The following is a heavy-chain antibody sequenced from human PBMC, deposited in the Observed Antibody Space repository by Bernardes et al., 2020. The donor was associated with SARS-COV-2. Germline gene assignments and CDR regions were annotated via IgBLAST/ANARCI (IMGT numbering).Heavy chain of an antibody. CDR3: ARHTTPTRYTSGWYDVGYYGIDV. J-gene: IGHJ6*02. D-gene: IGHD6-19*01. CDR2: IYYIGST. V-gene: IGHV4-39*01. Sequence: SETLSITCTVSGVSIGSSGHYWGWIRQPPGKGLEWTGSIYYIGSTSYNPSLTSRVTISVDTSKNQFSLKLNSVTAADTAVYFCARHTTPTRYTSGWYDVGYYGIDVWGRGTTVTVSS. CDR1: GVSIGSSGHY.